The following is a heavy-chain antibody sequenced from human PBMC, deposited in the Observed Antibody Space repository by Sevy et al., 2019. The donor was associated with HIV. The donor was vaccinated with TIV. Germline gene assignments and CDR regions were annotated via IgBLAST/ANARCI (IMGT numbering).Heavy chain of an antibody. Sequence: GGYLRLSCVASGFTFSSYEMNWVRQAPGKGLEWVSYISNSGSDIHYTDSLRGRFTISRDNAKNSLFLQMNSLRAEDTAVYYCARDLPPSATTVAHFDYWGQGTLVTVSS. CDR3: ARDLPPSATTVAHFDY. CDR1: GFTFSSYE. J-gene: IGHJ4*02. CDR2: ISNSGSDI. V-gene: IGHV3-48*03. D-gene: IGHD4-17*01.